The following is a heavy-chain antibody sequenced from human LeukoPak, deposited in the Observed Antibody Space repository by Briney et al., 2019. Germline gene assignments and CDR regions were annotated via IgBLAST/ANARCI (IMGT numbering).Heavy chain of an antibody. Sequence: PGRSLRLSCAASGFTFTSYAMSWVRQAPGKGLEWVGFIRSKAYGGTTEYAASVKGRFTISRDDSKSIAYLQMNSLKTEDTAVYYCTRDQWFGEPTPYYYYYYMDVWGKGTTVTISS. CDR1: GFTFTSYA. V-gene: IGHV3-49*04. CDR3: TRDQWFGEPTPYYYYYYMDV. CDR2: IRSKAYGGTT. D-gene: IGHD3-10*01. J-gene: IGHJ6*03.